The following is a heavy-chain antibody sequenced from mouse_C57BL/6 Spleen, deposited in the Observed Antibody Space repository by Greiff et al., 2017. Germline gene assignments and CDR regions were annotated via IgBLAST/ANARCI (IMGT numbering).Heavy chain of an antibody. V-gene: IGHV1-80*01. CDR1: GYAFSSYW. Sequence: QVQLQQSGAELVKPGASVKISCKASGYAFSSYWMNWVKQRPGKGLEWIGQIYPGDGDTNYNGKFKGKATLTADKSSSTAYMQLSSLTSEDSAVYFCARNGNYVFLDYWGQGTTLTVSS. D-gene: IGHD2-1*01. J-gene: IGHJ2*01. CDR3: ARNGNYVFLDY. CDR2: IYPGDGDT.